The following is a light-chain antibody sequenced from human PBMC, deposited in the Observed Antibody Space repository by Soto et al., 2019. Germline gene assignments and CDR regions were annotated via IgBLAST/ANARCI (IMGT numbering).Light chain of an antibody. J-gene: IGLJ1*01. CDR1: SSDVGGYNY. CDR2: EVS. CDR3: SSYTSSSTPYV. Sequence: QSALTQPASVSGSPGQTITISCTGTSSDVGGYNYVSWYQQHPGKAPQLMIYEVSNRPSGVSHRFSGSKSGNTASLTISGLQAEDEADYYCSSYTSSSTPYVFGTGTKLTVL. V-gene: IGLV2-14*01.